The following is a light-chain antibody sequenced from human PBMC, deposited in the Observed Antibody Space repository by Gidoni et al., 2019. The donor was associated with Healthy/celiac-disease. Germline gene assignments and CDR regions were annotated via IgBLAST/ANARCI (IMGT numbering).Light chain of an antibody. CDR3: QHSYSTLYT. V-gene: IGKV1-39*01. J-gene: IGKJ2*01. CDR1: QSISSY. CDR2: ATS. Sequence: DIEKPQSPSSLSASVGDSITNTSRARQSISSYLNWYQQKPGKAPKLLIYATSSMQSGVPSRFSGSGSGTDFTLTISSLQPEDFAAYYCQHSYSTLYTFXRXTKLEIK.